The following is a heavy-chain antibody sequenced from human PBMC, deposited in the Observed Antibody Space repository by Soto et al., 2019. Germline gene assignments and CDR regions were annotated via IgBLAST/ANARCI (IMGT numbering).Heavy chain of an antibody. CDR1: GGTFSSYA. CDR3: AMAYYDFWSGPQNYYYYYGMDV. V-gene: IGHV1-69*01. CDR2: IIPIFGTA. J-gene: IGHJ6*02. Sequence: QVQLVQSGAEVKKPGSSVKVSCKASGGTFSSYAISWVRQAPGQGLEWMGGIIPIFGTANYAQKFQGRVRITADESTSTAYMELSSLRSEDTAVYYCAMAYYDFWSGPQNYYYYYGMDVWGQGTTVTVSS. D-gene: IGHD3-3*01.